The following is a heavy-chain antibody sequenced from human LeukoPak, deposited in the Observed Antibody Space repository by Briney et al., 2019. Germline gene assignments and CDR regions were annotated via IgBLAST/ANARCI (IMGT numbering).Heavy chain of an antibody. Sequence: GESLKISCKGSGYSFTSYWISWVRQMPGKGLEWMGRIDPSDSYTNYSPSFQGHVTISADKSITTAYLQWRSLKASDTAMFYCATPVGAEYFQRWGQGTLVTVSS. CDR2: IDPSDSYT. J-gene: IGHJ1*01. CDR3: ATPVGAEYFQR. V-gene: IGHV5-10-1*01. CDR1: GYSFTSYW.